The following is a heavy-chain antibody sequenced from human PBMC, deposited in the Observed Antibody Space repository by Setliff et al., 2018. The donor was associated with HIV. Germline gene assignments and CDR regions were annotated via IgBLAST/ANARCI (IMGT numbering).Heavy chain of an antibody. J-gene: IGHJ4*02. CDR3: ARDLGDCSGGSCYWYY. V-gene: IGHV4-39*07. CDR2: IYTSGST. D-gene: IGHD2-15*01. Sequence: PSETLSLTCSVSGGSISTRSPYYWGWLRQPPGMGLEWIGRIYTSGSTFYNPSLNSRVSISLAMYKTLFSLNLTSVNAADTAVYYCARDLGDCSGGSCYWYYWGQGTLVTVSS. CDR1: GGSISTRSPYY.